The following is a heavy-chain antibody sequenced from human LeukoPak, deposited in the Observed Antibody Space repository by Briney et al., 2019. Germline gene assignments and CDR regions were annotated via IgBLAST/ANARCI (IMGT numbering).Heavy chain of an antibody. J-gene: IGHJ4*02. Sequence: PGGSLRLSCAASGFTVSSNYMSWVRQAPGKGLEWVSVIYSGGSTYYADSVKGRFTISRVNSKNTLYLQMNSLRAEDTAVYYCASTFYGDSPPYWGQGTLVTVSS. V-gene: IGHV3-66*01. CDR3: ASTFYGDSPPY. CDR1: GFTVSSNY. D-gene: IGHD4-17*01. CDR2: IYSGGST.